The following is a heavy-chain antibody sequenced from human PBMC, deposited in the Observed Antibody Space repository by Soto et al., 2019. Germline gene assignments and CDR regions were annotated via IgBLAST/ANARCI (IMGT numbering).Heavy chain of an antibody. J-gene: IGHJ4*02. V-gene: IGHV4-39*01. CDR2: VYYGGNT. Sequence: PSETLSLTCTVSGASVASSHYFWGWIRQPPGKGLEWVGSVYYGGNTYYGPSLKTPVTVSVDTSKSQFSLKLTSVTAADTAVYFCARLFFKLGVDRPRLSYFDYWGPGXSVTVYS. CDR3: ARLFFKLGVDRPRLSYFDY. D-gene: IGHD6-13*01. CDR1: GASVASSHYF.